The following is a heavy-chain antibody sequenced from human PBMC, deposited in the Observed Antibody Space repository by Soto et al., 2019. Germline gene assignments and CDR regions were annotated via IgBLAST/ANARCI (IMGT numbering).Heavy chain of an antibody. CDR2: ISYDGSNK. CDR1: GFTFSSYG. Sequence: PGGSLRLSCAASGFTFSSYGMHWVRQAPGKGLEWVAVISYDGSNKYYADSVKGRFTISRDNSKNTLYLQMNSLRAEDTAVYYCAKDKDTAMVTPFDYWGQGTMVTVYS. V-gene: IGHV3-30*18. CDR3: AKDKDTAMVTPFDY. J-gene: IGHJ4*02. D-gene: IGHD5-18*01.